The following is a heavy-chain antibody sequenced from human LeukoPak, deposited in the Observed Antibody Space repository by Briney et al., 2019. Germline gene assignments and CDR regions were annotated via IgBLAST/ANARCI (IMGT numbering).Heavy chain of an antibody. Sequence: GASVKVSCKASGYTFTSYAMNWARQAPGQGLEWMGWINTNTGNPMYAQGFTGRFVFSLDTSVSTAYLQISSLEAEDTAIYYCAREAYGSGSYHFDYWGQGTLVTASS. D-gene: IGHD3-10*01. CDR1: GYTFTSYA. V-gene: IGHV7-4-1*02. J-gene: IGHJ4*02. CDR3: AREAYGSGSYHFDY. CDR2: INTNTGNP.